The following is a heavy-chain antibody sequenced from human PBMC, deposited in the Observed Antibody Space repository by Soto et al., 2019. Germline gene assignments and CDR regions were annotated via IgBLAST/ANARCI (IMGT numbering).Heavy chain of an antibody. V-gene: IGHV1-3*01. CDR1: GYTFISYS. CDR3: ARGRGYSVGSNGVDV. Sequence: QVQLVQSGAQVKTPGASVKVSCKASGYTFISYSIHWVRQAPGQRPEWMGWITAGNDNTYFSQKFQGRVTITRDTSANTVDVEVSSRRSEDTAVYYCARGRGYSVGSNGVDVWGQGTTVIVSS. D-gene: IGHD5-18*01. J-gene: IGHJ6*02. CDR2: ITAGNDNT.